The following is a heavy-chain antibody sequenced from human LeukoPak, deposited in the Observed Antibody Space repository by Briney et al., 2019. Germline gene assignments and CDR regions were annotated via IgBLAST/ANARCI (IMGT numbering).Heavy chain of an antibody. CDR3: ASYYTYRYYFDY. Sequence: SETLSLTCTVSGGSISSSSYSWGWIRQPPGKGLEWIGSIYYSGSTYYNPSLKSRVTISVDTSKNQFSLKLSSVTAADTAVYYCASYYTYRYYFDYWGQGTLVTVSS. CDR1: GGSISSSSYS. V-gene: IGHV4-39*01. J-gene: IGHJ4*02. D-gene: IGHD3-3*01. CDR2: IYYSGST.